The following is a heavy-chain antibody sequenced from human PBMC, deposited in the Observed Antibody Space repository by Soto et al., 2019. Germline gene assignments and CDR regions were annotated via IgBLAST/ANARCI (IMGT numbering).Heavy chain of an antibody. Sequence: PSETVSLTXTVSGGSISSGDYYWSWIRQPPGKGLEWIGYIYYSGSTYYNPSLKSRVTISVDTSKNQFSLKLSSVTAADTAVYYCARDNILGILYGGMDVWGQGTTVTVSS. CDR2: IYYSGST. J-gene: IGHJ6*02. D-gene: IGHD3-3*01. V-gene: IGHV4-30-4*01. CDR3: ARDNILGILYGGMDV. CDR1: GGSISSGDYY.